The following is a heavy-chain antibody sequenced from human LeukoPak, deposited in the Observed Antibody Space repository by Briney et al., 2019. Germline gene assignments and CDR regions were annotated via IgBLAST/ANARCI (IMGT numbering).Heavy chain of an antibody. J-gene: IGHJ6*02. D-gene: IGHD5-18*01. CDR2: INSDGSST. Sequence: PGGSLRLSCAASGFTLSSYWMHWVRQVPGKGLVWVSRINSDGSSTSYADSVKGRFTISRDNVKNTLCLQMKSLRAKDTAVYYCARDHVVGLWPYYYGMDVWGQGTTVTVSS. V-gene: IGHV3-74*01. CDR1: GFTLSSYW. CDR3: ARDHVVGLWPYYYGMDV.